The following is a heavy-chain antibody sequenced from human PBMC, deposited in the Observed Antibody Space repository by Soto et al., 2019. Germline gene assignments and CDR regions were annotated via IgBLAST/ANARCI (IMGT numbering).Heavy chain of an antibody. CDR3: ARKCSGGSCFIMAFDY. Sequence: GGSLRLSCAASGFTFSSYAMSWVRQAPGKGLEWVSGISWNSGSIGYADSVKGRFTISRDNAKNSLYLQMNSLRAEDTALYYCARKCSGGSCFIMAFDYWGQGTLVTVSS. J-gene: IGHJ4*02. V-gene: IGHV3-9*01. CDR2: ISWNSGSI. D-gene: IGHD2-15*01. CDR1: GFTFSSYA.